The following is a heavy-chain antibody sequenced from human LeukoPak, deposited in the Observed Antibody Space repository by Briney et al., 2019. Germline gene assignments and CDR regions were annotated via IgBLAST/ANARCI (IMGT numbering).Heavy chain of an antibody. CDR3: ARVEAAYFDY. CDR2: INHSGST. CDR1: GGSFSGYY. D-gene: IGHD6-13*01. J-gene: IGHJ4*02. Sequence: SETLSLTCAVYGGSFSGYYWSWIRQPPGKRLEWIGEINHSGSTNYNPSLKSRATISVDTSKNQFSLKLSSVTAADTAVYYCARVEAAYFDYWGQGTLVTVSS. V-gene: IGHV4-34*01.